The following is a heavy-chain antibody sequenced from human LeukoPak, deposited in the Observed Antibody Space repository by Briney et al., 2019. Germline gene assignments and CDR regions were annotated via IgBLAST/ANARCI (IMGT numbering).Heavy chain of an antibody. CDR3: ARGIIVVVPAAMDDAFDI. Sequence: GGSLRLSCAAPGFTFSDYYMSWIRQAPGKGLEWVSYISSSGSTIYYADSVKGRFTISRDNAKNSLYLQMNSLRAEDTAVYYCARGIIVVVPAAMDDAFDIWGQGTMVTVSS. CDR1: GFTFSDYY. V-gene: IGHV3-11*04. CDR2: ISSSGSTI. D-gene: IGHD2-2*01. J-gene: IGHJ3*02.